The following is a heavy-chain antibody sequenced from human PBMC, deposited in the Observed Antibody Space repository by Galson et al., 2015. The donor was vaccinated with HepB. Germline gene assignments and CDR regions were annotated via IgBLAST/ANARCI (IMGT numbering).Heavy chain of an antibody. J-gene: IGHJ4*02. V-gene: IGHV1-18*01. CDR2: INTYIGTT. CDR3: ARGGMGEIGGPTFDF. CDR1: GYTFTTYT. D-gene: IGHD3-16*01. Sequence: SVKVSCKASGYTFTTYTINWLRQAPGQGLEWMGWINTYIGTTKYAQKFQDRVTMTTDTFTKIAYMELTSLRSDDTAMYYCARGGMGEIGGPTFDFWGQGTRVTVS.